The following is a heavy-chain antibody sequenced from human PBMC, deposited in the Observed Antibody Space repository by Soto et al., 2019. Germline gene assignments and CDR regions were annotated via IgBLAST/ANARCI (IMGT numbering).Heavy chain of an antibody. Sequence: GESLKISCKGSGYIFRNNWITWVGQMPGKGLEWVGRIDLTDSYTSYSPSFQGHVSFSADKSISTTYLHFSSLRASYTAVYYCARHGGSHYLSSGYHNALGYWGQGTPVTVSS. CDR3: ARHGGSHYLSSGYHNALGY. CDR1: GYIFRNNW. D-gene: IGHD3-22*01. V-gene: IGHV5-10-1*01. CDR2: IDLTDSYT. J-gene: IGHJ4*02.